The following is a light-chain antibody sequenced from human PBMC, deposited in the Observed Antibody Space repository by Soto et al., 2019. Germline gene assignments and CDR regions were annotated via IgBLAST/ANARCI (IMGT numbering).Light chain of an antibody. CDR2: GAS. V-gene: IGKV3-20*01. CDR3: QQYCSSPLFT. J-gene: IGKJ3*01. CDR1: QSVSSSY. Sequence: EIVLTQSPGTLSLSPGERATLSCRASQSVSSSYLAWYQQKPGQAPRLLIYGASSRATGIPDRFSGSGSGTDFTLTISRLEPEDFAVYYCQQYCSSPLFTFGPGTIVDIK.